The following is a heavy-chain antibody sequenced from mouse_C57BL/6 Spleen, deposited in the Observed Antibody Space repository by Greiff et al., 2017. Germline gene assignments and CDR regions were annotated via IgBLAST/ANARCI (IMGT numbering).Heavy chain of an antibody. V-gene: IGHV5-9*01. D-gene: IGHD2-5*01. J-gene: IGHJ4*01. Sequence: EVKLVESGGGLVKPGGSLKLSCAASGFTFSSYTMSWVRQTPEQRLEWVATISGGGGNTYYPDSVKGRFTISRDNAKNTLYLKMSSLRSEDTALYYCARQRSNDAMDYWGQGTSVTVSS. CDR2: ISGGGGNT. CDR3: ARQRSNDAMDY. CDR1: GFTFSSYT.